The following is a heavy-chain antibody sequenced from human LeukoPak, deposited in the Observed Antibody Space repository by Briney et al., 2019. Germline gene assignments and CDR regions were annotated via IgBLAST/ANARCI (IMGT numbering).Heavy chain of an antibody. Sequence: PGGSLRLSCAASGFTFSSYAMSWVRQAPGKGLEWVSAISGSGGSTYYADSVKGRFTISRDNAKNSLYLQMNSLRAEDTALYHCASHGRRTGTSRVYYFDYWGQGTLVTVSS. CDR1: GFTFSSYA. CDR2: ISGSGGST. V-gene: IGHV3-23*01. D-gene: IGHD1-1*01. CDR3: ASHGRRTGTSRVYYFDY. J-gene: IGHJ4*02.